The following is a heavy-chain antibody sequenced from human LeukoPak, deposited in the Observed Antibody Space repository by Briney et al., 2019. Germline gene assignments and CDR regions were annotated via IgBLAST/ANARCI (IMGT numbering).Heavy chain of an antibody. CDR2: ISSNGGST. D-gene: IGHD6-13*01. Sequence: GGSLRLSCLASGFTFSSHAMHWVRQAPGKGLEYVSAISSNGGSTYYADSVKGRFTISRDNSKNTLYLQMSSLRADDAPVYYCVKDPAYSSSWLKAAYFQHWGQGTLVTVSS. CDR3: VKDPAYSSSWLKAAYFQH. J-gene: IGHJ1*01. CDR1: GFTFSSHA. V-gene: IGHV3-64D*06.